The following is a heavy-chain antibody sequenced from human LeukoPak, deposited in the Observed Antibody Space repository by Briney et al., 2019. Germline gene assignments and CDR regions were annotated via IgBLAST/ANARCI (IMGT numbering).Heavy chain of an antibody. J-gene: IGHJ4*02. CDR1: GFTFSDYY. V-gene: IGHV3-11*06. D-gene: IGHD2-2*01. CDR3: ARGDRDLYCSSTSCYPVL. CDR2: ISSSSSYI. Sequence: KPGGSLRLSCAASGFTFSDYYMSWVRQAPGKGLEWVSSISSSSSYIYYADSVKGRFTISRDNAKNSLYLQMNSLRAEDTAVYYCARGDRDLYCSSTSCYPVLGGQGTLVTVSS.